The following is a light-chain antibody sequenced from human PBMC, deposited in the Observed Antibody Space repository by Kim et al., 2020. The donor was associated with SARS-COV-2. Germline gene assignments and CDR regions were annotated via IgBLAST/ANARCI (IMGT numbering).Light chain of an antibody. V-gene: IGLV1-47*01. CDR3: ATWDDSHVV. J-gene: IGLJ2*01. CDR2: RNN. Sequence: PGQSVSVYCSESSPNVRANNLSCSQQLPGTAPKLLIYRNNQRPSGVPVRFSGSKSGTSASLAISGLRSEDEADYYCATWDDSHVVFGGGTQLTVL. CDR1: SPNVRANN.